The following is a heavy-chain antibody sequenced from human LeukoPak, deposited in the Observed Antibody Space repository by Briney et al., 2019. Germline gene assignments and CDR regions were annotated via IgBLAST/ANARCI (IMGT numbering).Heavy chain of an antibody. CDR3: ANGGGDIVVVPAAQ. CDR2: ISSSGSTI. J-gene: IGHJ4*02. V-gene: IGHV3-11*01. Sequence: GGSLRLSCAASGFTFSDYYMSWIRQAPGKGQEWVSYISSSGSTIYYADSVKGRFTISRDNAKNSLYLQMNSLRAEDTAVYYCANGGGDIVVVPAAQWGQGTLVTVSS. CDR1: GFTFSDYY. D-gene: IGHD2-2*01.